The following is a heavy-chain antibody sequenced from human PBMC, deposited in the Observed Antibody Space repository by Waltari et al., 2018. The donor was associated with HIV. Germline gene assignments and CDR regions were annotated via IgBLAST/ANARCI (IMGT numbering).Heavy chain of an antibody. CDR3: ARADYYGSGSQDY. Sequence: QVQLVQSGAEVKKPGASVKVYCQASGYPFTGYYMPWVRQAPGQGLEWMGWINPNSGGTNYAQKFQGRVTMTRDTSISTAHMELSRLRSDDTAVYYCARADYYGSGSQDYWGQGTLVTVSS. V-gene: IGHV1-2*02. CDR2: INPNSGGT. D-gene: IGHD3-10*01. J-gene: IGHJ4*02. CDR1: GYPFTGYY.